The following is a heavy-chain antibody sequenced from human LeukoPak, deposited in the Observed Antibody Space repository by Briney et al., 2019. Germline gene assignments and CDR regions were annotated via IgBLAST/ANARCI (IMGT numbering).Heavy chain of an antibody. CDR3: AREDGYSGTGAFDI. CDR2: IYYSGST. J-gene: IGHJ3*02. V-gene: IGHV4-39*07. D-gene: IGHD5-12*01. Sequence: SETLSLTCTVSGGSISSSSYYWGWIRQPPGKGLEWIGSIYYSGSTYYNPSLKSRVTISVDTSKNQFSLKLSSVTAADTAVYYCAREDGYSGTGAFDIWGQGTMVTVS. CDR1: GGSISSSSYY.